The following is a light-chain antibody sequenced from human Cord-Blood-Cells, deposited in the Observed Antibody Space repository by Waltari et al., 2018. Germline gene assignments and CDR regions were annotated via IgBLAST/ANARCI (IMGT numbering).Light chain of an antibody. CDR2: DAS. J-gene: IGKJ4*01. V-gene: IGKV1-33*01. CDR3: QQYDNLPPLT. Sequence: DIQMTQSPSSLSASVGDRITITCQASQDISNYLTWYQQKPGKAPKLLIYDASNLETGVPSRFSGSGSGTDCTFTISSLQHEDIATYYCQQYDNLPPLTFGGGTKVEIK. CDR1: QDISNY.